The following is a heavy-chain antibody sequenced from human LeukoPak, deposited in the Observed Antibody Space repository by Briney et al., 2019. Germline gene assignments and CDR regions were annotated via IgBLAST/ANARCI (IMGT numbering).Heavy chain of an antibody. D-gene: IGHD6-13*01. CDR3: ARKAEQY. CDR2: IWHTGST. V-gene: IGHV4-38-2*02. J-gene: IGHJ4*02. CDR1: GYSINSGYY. Sequence: SETLSLTCTVSGYSINSGYYWGWIRQPPGKGLEWIGSIWHTGSTYYNPSLKSRVTISVDTSKNQFSLKLTSVTAADTAVYYCARKAEQYWGQGVLVTVSS.